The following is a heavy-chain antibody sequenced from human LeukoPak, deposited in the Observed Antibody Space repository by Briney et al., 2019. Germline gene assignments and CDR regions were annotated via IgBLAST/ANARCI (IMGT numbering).Heavy chain of an antibody. CDR1: GGTFSSYA. V-gene: IGHV1-69*13. CDR3: ARGTGTESTWYASLGY. D-gene: IGHD1-14*01. CDR2: IIPIFGTA. J-gene: IGHJ4*02. Sequence: SVKVSCKASGGTFSSYAISWVRQAAGQGLDWMGGIIPIFGTANYAQKFQGRVTITADESTSTAYMELSSLRSEDTAVYYCARGTGTESTWYASLGYWGQGTLVTVSS.